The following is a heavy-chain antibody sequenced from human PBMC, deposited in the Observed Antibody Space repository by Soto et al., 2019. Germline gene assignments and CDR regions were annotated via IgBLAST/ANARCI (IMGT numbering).Heavy chain of an antibody. D-gene: IGHD3-22*01. Sequence: SETLSLTCSVSDGSISSGGYYGSWIRQHPGKGLEWIGYIYYSGSTYYNPSLKSRVTISVDTSKNEFSLKLSSVTAAATAAYYCASGLLTVDSYLGRVTLFTFCS. V-gene: IGHV4-31*03. CDR2: IYYSGST. CDR1: DGSISSGGYY. J-gene: IGHJ4*02. CDR3: ASGLLTVDSY.